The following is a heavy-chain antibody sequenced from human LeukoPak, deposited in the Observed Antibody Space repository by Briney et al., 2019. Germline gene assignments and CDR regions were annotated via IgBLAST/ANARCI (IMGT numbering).Heavy chain of an antibody. Sequence: GASVKVSCKASGYTFASYGISWVRQAPGQGLEWMGRISACNGNTNYAQKLQGRVTMTTDTSTNTAYMELRSLKSDDTAVYYCARPLATTGFYYFDYWGQGTLVTVSS. D-gene: IGHD1-1*01. CDR2: ISACNGNT. V-gene: IGHV1-18*01. CDR1: GYTFASYG. CDR3: ARPLATTGFYYFDY. J-gene: IGHJ4*02.